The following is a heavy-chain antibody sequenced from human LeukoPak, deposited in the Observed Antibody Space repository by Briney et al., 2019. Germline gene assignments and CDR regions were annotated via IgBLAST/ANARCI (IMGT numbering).Heavy chain of an antibody. J-gene: IGHJ4*02. D-gene: IGHD1-26*01. CDR3: ARGLVGATKDFDY. CDR1: GYTFTGYY. V-gene: IGHV1-46*01. CDR2: INPSGGST. Sequence: ASVKVSCKASGYTFTGYYMHWVRQAPGQGLEWMGRINPSGGSTSYAQKFQGRVTMARDTSTSTVYMELSSLRSEDTAVYYCARGLVGATKDFDYWGQGTLVTVSS.